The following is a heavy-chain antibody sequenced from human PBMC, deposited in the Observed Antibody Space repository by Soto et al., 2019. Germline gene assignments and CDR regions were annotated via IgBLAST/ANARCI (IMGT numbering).Heavy chain of an antibody. J-gene: IGHJ4*02. V-gene: IGHV3-11*04. CDR2: ISSSSSTI. CDR3: ATDRSGWLGPFAY. D-gene: IGHD6-19*01. Sequence: PGGSLRLSCAASGFTFSDYYMSWIRQAPGKGLEWVSYISSSSSTIYYADSVKGRFTISRDNAKNTLYLQMNSLRAEDTAVYYCATDRSGWLGPFAYWGQGTLVTVSS. CDR1: GFTFSDYY.